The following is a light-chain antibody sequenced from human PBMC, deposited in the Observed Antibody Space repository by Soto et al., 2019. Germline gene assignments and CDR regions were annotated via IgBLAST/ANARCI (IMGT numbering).Light chain of an antibody. J-gene: IGLJ1*01. CDR1: SSNIGAGYD. CDR2: GNR. V-gene: IGLV1-40*01. Sequence: QSVLTQPPSVSGAPGQRVTISCTGSSSNIGAGYDVHWYQHRPGTAPKLLIFGNRNRPSGVPVPDRFSGSKSGTSASLAITGLQVEDGVDYSCQPYDSPLEARYVFETGTKLPVL. CDR3: QPYDSPLEARYV.